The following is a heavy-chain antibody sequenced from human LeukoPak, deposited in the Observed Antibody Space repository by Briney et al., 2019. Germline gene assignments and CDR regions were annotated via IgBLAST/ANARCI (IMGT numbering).Heavy chain of an antibody. CDR2: ISGGGDST. Sequence: GGSLRLSCAASGFTFTTYGMSWVRQAPGKGLEWVSAISGGGDSTYYADSVKGRFTISRDNSKNTLYLQLNSLRAEDTAIYYCAKGAGGFSYYNWFDPWGQGTLVTVSS. D-gene: IGHD5-18*01. CDR1: GFTFTTYG. CDR3: AKGAGGFSYYNWFDP. V-gene: IGHV3-23*01. J-gene: IGHJ5*02.